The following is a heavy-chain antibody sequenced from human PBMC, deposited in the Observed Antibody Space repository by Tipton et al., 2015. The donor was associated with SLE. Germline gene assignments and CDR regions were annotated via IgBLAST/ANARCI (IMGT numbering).Heavy chain of an antibody. CDR1: GYTFTTYG. V-gene: IGHV1-69*18. CDR2: IIPIFGTA. D-gene: IGHD6-13*01. J-gene: IGHJ6*02. CDR3: ARDLHVPYSGTEVGLDV. Sequence: QLVQSGAEVKKPGASVKVSCKASGYTFTTYGISWVRQAPGQGLEWMGRIIPIFGTANNAQKFQGRVTITADESTSTSYMELSSLRSEDTAVYYCARDLHVPYSGTEVGLDVWGQGTTVTVSS.